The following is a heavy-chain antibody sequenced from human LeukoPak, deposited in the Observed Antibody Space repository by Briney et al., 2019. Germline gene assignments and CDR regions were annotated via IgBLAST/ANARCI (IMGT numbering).Heavy chain of an antibody. CDR2: ITSSGSTI. CDR1: GLSFSDYS. CDR3: ARGGRYYYGSGTYYSRTFDI. V-gene: IGHV3-11*01. D-gene: IGHD3-10*01. Sequence: GGPLRLSCAASGLSFSDYSMSWIRQAPGKGLEWISSITSSGSTIYYADSVKGRFTISRDNAKNSLYLQMNSLRAEDTAVYYCARGGRYYYGSGTYYSRTFDIWGQGTMVTVSS. J-gene: IGHJ3*02.